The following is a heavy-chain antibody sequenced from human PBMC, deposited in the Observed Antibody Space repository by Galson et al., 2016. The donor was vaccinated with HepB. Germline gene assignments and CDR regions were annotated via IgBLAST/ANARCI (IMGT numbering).Heavy chain of an antibody. CDR2: ISSDGSIT. J-gene: IGHJ3*02. CDR1: GFSFSIYW. D-gene: IGHD3-10*01. V-gene: IGHV3-74*01. CDR3: AREGGSGALDI. Sequence: SLRLSCAASGFSFSIYWMSWVRQAPGKGLVWVSRISSDGSITIYADSVKGRFTISRDNAKNTLYVQMNSLRAEDTAVYYCAREGGSGALDIWGQGTMVTVSS.